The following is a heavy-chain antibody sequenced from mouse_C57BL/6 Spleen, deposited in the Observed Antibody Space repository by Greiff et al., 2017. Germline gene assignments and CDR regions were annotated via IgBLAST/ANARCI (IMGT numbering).Heavy chain of an antibody. CDR1: GYSFTDYN. D-gene: IGHD1-1*01. CDR3: ARGRDYYGSSYVWYFDV. Sequence: VQLQQSGPELVKPGASVKISCKASGYSFTDYNMNWVKQSNGKSLEWIGVINPNYGTTSYNQKFKGKATLTVDQSSSTAYMQLNRLTSEDSAVYYCARGRDYYGSSYVWYFDVWGTGTTVTVSS. V-gene: IGHV1-39*01. J-gene: IGHJ1*03. CDR2: INPNYGTT.